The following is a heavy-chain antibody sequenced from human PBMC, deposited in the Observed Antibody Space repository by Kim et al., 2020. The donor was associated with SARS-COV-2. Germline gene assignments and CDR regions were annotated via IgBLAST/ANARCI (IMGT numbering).Heavy chain of an antibody. D-gene: IGHD5-12*01. V-gene: IGHV4-34*01. CDR1: GGSFSGYY. Sequence: SETLSLTCAVYGGSFSGYYWSWIRQPPGKGLEWIGEINHSGSTNYNPSLKSRVTISVDTSKNQFSLKLSSVTAADTAVYYCARGMRWLQGIDYWGQGTLVTVSS. CDR2: INHSGST. J-gene: IGHJ4*02. CDR3: ARGMRWLQGIDY.